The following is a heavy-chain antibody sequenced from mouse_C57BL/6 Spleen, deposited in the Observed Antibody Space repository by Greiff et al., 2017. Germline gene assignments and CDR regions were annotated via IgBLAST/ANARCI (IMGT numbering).Heavy chain of an antibody. Sequence: EVQGVESGGGLVKPGGSLKLSCAASGFTFSDYGMHWVRQAPEKGLEWVAYISSGSSTIYYADTVKGRFTISRDNANNTLFLQMPSLRSEDTAMYYCANVYDGYYAWFAYWGQGTLVTVSA. J-gene: IGHJ3*01. CDR1: GFTFSDYG. CDR3: ANVYDGYYAWFAY. V-gene: IGHV5-17*01. CDR2: ISSGSSTI. D-gene: IGHD2-3*01.